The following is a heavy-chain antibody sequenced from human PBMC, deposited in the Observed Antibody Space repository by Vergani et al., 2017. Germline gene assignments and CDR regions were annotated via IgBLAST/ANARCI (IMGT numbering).Heavy chain of an antibody. CDR3: AKHFRGWGIDY. CDR1: GFTLSNYD. Sequence: QVQLVESGGGVVQRGGSQRHSCATSGFTLSNYDMQGIRRGPGKGLEFVAFIQFDGSNQYYADSVKGRFTLSRDFSKNTLYLQMNSLRTDDTATYYCAKHFRGWGIDYWGQGTQVIVSS. D-gene: IGHD3-16*01. V-gene: IGHV3-30*02. CDR2: IQFDGSNQ. J-gene: IGHJ4*02.